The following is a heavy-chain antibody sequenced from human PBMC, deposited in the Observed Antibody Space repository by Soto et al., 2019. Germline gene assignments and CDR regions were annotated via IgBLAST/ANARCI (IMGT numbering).Heavy chain of an antibody. CDR2: ISSSSSTI. V-gene: IGHV3-48*02. D-gene: IGHD6-19*01. CDR3: ARDLSSGWFGHSPYYYYGMDV. CDR1: GFTFSSYS. Sequence: GGSLRLSCAASGFTFSSYSMNWVRQAPGKGLEWVSYISSSSSTIYYADSVKGRFTISRDNAKNSLYLQMNSLRDEDTAVYYCARDLSSGWFGHSPYYYYGMDVWGQWTTVTVSS. J-gene: IGHJ6*02.